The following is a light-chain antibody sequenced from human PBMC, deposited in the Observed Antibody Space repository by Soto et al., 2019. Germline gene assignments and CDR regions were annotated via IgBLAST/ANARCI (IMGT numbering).Light chain of an antibody. V-gene: IGKV3-15*01. CDR2: GAY. CDR3: QQYYGCPLT. CDR1: QSVGNN. J-gene: IGKJ5*01. Sequence: EIVMTQSPGTLSVSPGERVTVSCRASQSVGNNLAQHQNKPSPAPRMLIYGAYTRATGFPARFRGSGSRTAYTLTIRSLQSEDFDVYCSQQYYGCPLTCGQGTRLAT.